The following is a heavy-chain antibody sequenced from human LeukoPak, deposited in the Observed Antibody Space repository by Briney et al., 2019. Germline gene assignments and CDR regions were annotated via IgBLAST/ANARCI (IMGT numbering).Heavy chain of an antibody. D-gene: IGHD3-10*01. V-gene: IGHV3-23*01. CDR3: AKDLGSGTFDY. J-gene: IGHJ4*02. CDR1: GFTFSSYG. CDR2: ISGSGGST. Sequence: GSLRLSCAASGFTFSSYGMSWVRQAPGKGLEWVSAISGSGGSTYYADSVKGRFTISRDNSKNTLYPQMNSLRAEDTAVYYCAKDLGSGTFDYWGQGTLVTVSS.